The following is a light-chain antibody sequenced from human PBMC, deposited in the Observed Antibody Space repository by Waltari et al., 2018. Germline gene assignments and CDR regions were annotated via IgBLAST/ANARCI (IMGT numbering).Light chain of an antibody. V-gene: IGKV2-28*01. CDR1: QSLLHSNGYDY. CDR3: MEALQSVT. J-gene: IGKJ5*01. CDR2: LGS. Sequence: DFVMTQSPLSLPVTPGEPATIFCRSSQSLLHSNGYDYLDWYLQRPGQSPQLLIYLGSSRASGVPDRVSGSGSGTDVTLKISRVEAEDAGVYYCMEALQSVTFGQGTRLEIK.